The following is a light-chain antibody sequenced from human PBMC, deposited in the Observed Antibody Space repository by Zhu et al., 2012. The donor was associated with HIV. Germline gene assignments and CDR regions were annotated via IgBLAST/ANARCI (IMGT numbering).Light chain of an antibody. CDR2: GAS. CDR3: QQYGNSPLT. J-gene: IGKJ4*01. CDR1: QSVSGND. Sequence: VLTQSPGTLSLSPGERVTLSCRASQSVSGNDVAWYQQNPGQAPRLLIYGASRRATGTPDRFSGSGSGTDFTLTISRLEPEDFAVYYCQQYGNSPLTFGGGTKVEIK. V-gene: IGKV3-20*01.